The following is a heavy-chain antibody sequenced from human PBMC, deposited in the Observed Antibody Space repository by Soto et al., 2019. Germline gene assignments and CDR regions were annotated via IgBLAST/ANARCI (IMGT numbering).Heavy chain of an antibody. D-gene: IGHD3-10*01. Sequence: GASVKVSCKASGYTFTSYGISWVRQAPGQGLEWMGWISAYNGNTNYAQRLQGRVTMTTDTSTSTAYMELRSLRSDDTAVYYCARDFTYGSGSYQIDYWGQGTLVTVSS. V-gene: IGHV1-18*01. CDR3: ARDFTYGSGSYQIDY. CDR2: ISAYNGNT. CDR1: GYTFTSYG. J-gene: IGHJ4*02.